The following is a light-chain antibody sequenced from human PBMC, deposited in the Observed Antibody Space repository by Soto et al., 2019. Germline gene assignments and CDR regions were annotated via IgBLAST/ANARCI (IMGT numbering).Light chain of an antibody. V-gene: IGKV3-20*01. CDR1: QSVSSSY. Sequence: EIVLTQSPATLSLSPGERATLSCRASQSVSSSYLAWYQQTPGQAPRLLIYGASSMATGIPDRFSGSGSGTDFTLTISRLEPEDFAVYYCQQYCSSSWTFGQGTKVEIK. CDR3: QQYCSSSWT. CDR2: GAS. J-gene: IGKJ1*01.